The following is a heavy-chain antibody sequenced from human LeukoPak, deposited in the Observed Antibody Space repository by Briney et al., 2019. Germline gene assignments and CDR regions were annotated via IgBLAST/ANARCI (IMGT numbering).Heavy chain of an antibody. CDR3: ARDRFLASVEALVGARMGV. D-gene: IGHD1-26*01. Sequence: PGGSLRLSCAASGFTFSSYSMNWVRQAPGKGLEWVSSISSSSSYIYYADSVKGRFTISRDNAKNSLYLQMNSLRAEDTAVYYCARDRFLASVEALVGARMGVWGQGTMVTVSS. V-gene: IGHV3-21*01. CDR2: ISSSSSYI. CDR1: GFTFSSYS. J-gene: IGHJ3*01.